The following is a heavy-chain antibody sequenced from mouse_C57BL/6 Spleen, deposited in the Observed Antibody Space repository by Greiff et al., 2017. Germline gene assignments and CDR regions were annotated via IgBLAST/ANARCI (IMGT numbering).Heavy chain of an antibody. J-gene: IGHJ4*01. V-gene: IGHV1-69*01. CDR2: IDPSDSYT. D-gene: IGHD1-1*01. Sequence: QVQLQQPGAELVLPGSSVKLSCKASGYTFTSYWMHWVKQKPGQGLEWIGEIDPSDSYTNYNQTFKGKSTLTVDKSSSTAYMQLSSLTSEDSAVYYCARYYYGSSYYAMDYWGQGTSVTVSS. CDR1: GYTFTSYW. CDR3: ARYYYGSSYYAMDY.